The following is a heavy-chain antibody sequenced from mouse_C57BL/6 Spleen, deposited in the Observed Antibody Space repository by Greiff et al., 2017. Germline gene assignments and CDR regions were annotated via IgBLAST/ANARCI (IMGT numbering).Heavy chain of an antibody. Sequence: EVQLVESGGGLVQPGGSLSLSCAASGFTFTDYYMSWVRQPPGKALEWLGFIRYKANGYTTEYSASVKGRFTISRDNSQSILYLQMNALRAEDSATYYCARYNCYGSSGGMGDWGQGASVTASS. V-gene: IGHV7-3*01. J-gene: IGHJ4*01. CDR2: IRYKANGYTT. D-gene: IGHD1-1*01. CDR3: ARYNCYGSSGGMGD. CDR1: GFTFTDYY.